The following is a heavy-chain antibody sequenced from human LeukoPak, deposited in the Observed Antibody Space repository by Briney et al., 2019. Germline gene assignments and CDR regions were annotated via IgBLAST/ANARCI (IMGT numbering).Heavy chain of an antibody. CDR2: IYTTGTT. Sequence: PSETLSLTCTVSSGSISYFYWSWIRQPAGKGLEWIGRIYTTGTTNYNPSLKSRITMSVDTSKKQLSLKLSSVTAADTAVYYCARSPTKRVPEDYWGQGTLVTVSS. D-gene: IGHD2-2*01. V-gene: IGHV4-4*07. CDR1: SGSISYFY. J-gene: IGHJ4*02. CDR3: ARSPTKRVPEDY.